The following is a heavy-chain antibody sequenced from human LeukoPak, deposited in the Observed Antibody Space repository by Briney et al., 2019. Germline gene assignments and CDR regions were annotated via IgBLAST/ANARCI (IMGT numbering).Heavy chain of an antibody. V-gene: IGHV4-31*03. J-gene: IGHJ3*02. CDR1: GGSISSVGYY. Sequence: SETLSLTCTVSGGSISSVGYYWTWIRRHPGKGLEWIGYIYYRGSTYYNPSLKSRVTISVDTSKNQFSLKLSSVTAADTAVYYCARSKRSAFDIWGQGTMVTVSS. CDR2: IYYRGST. CDR3: ARSKRSAFDI. D-gene: IGHD4-11*01.